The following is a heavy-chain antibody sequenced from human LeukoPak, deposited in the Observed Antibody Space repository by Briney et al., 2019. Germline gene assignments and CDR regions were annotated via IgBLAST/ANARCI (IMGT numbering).Heavy chain of an antibody. Sequence: SETLSLTCTVSGGSISSFYWSWIRQPAGKGLEWIGRIYVSETTYNPSLKSRVTVSLDTSKRQFSLKLSSVTAADTAVYYCARTPYCINGICYQRNYFDYWGQGTLVTVSS. D-gene: IGHD2-8*01. CDR3: ARTPYCINGICYQRNYFDY. CDR2: IYVSET. CDR1: GGSISSFY. J-gene: IGHJ4*02. V-gene: IGHV4-4*07.